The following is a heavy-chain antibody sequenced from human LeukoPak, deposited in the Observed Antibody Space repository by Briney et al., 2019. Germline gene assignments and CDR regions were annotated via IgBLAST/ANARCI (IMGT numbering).Heavy chain of an antibody. J-gene: IGHJ3*02. D-gene: IGHD4/OR15-4a*01. CDR2: IYYTGTT. V-gene: IGHV4-31*03. CDR3: ARAAWRGSNSRDAFDI. Sequence: PSETLSLTCTVSGGSISSGGDYWSLIRQHPGKGLEWIGYIYYTGTTYYNPSLQSRITISIDTSKNQFSLNLNPVTAADAAVYYCARAAWRGSNSRDAFDIWGQGTVVTVSS. CDR1: GGSISSGGDY.